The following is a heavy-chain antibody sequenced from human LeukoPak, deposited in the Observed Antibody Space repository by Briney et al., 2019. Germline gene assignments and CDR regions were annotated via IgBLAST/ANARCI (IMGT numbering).Heavy chain of an antibody. Sequence: ASVKVSCKASGYTFTGYYMHWVRQAPGQGLEWMGWISVYNGDTKYAQNLQGRVTLTTDTSTSTAYMELRSLRSDDTAVYYCVRGGGFNSGFEYWGQGTLVIVSS. V-gene: IGHV1-18*04. D-gene: IGHD3-10*01. J-gene: IGHJ4*02. CDR1: GYTFTGYY. CDR2: ISVYNGDT. CDR3: VRGGGFNSGFEY.